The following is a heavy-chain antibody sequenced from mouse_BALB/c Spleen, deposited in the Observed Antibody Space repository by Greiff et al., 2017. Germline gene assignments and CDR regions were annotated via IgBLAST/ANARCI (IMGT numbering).Heavy chain of an antibody. CDR3: ARSYYGNYEDY. Sequence: QVQLQQSGAELARPGASVKLSCKASGYTFTSYWMQWVKQRPGQGLEWIGAIYPGDGDTRYTQKFKGKATLTADKSSSTAYMQLSSLASEDSAVYYCARSYYGNYEDYWGQGTTLTVSS. D-gene: IGHD2-10*01. CDR1: GYTFTSYW. CDR2: IYPGDGDT. J-gene: IGHJ2*01. V-gene: IGHV1-87*01.